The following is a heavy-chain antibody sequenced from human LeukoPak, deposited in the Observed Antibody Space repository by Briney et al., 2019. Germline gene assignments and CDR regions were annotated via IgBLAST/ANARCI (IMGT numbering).Heavy chain of an antibody. D-gene: IGHD2-2*01. CDR2: MNPISGNT. CDR1: GYTFTSYD. Sequence: ASVTVSCKASGYTFTSYDINWVRQATGQRLEWMGWMNPISGNTGYAQKFQGRVTITRNTSISTAYMELSSLRSEDTAVYYCARGGRYCSSTSCYGTYYYYMDVWGKGTTVTVSS. CDR3: ARGGRYCSSTSCYGTYYYYMDV. J-gene: IGHJ6*03. V-gene: IGHV1-8*03.